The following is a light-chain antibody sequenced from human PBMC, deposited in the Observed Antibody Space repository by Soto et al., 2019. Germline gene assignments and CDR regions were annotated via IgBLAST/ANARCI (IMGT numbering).Light chain of an antibody. J-gene: IGKJ4*01. CDR1: RNINRK. CDR2: GAS. CDR3: QQYYDYPPLI. V-gene: IGKV3-15*01. Sequence: EIVMTQSPATLSVSPGERATLSCRASRNINRKLAWYQQKPGQAPRLLISGASTRATGIPARFSGSGSGTEVTLTISSLQSEDFAVDYCQQYYDYPPLIFGGGTKVEIK.